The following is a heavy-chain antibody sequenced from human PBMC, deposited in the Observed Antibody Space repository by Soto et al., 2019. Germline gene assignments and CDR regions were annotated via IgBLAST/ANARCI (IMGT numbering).Heavy chain of an antibody. CDR3: ARGHGHTAIPNN. Sequence: ASVKVSCKASGYTFSSYAISWVRQAPGQGLEWMGWIIPNFGTANYAQKFQGRVTITTDESTSTAYMELSSLRSDDTAVYYCARGHGHTAIPNNWGQGTLVTVSS. CDR2: IIPNFGTA. J-gene: IGHJ4*02. D-gene: IGHD2-21*01. CDR1: GYTFSSYA. V-gene: IGHV1-69*05.